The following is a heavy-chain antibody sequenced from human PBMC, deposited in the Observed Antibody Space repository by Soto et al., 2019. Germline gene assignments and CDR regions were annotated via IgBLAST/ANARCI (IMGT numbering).Heavy chain of an antibody. V-gene: IGHV3-21*06. Sequence: PGGSLRLSCAVSGFTFRNFAMNWVRQAPGKGLEWVSSISSTGGSIYYAESLTGRFTVYRDNAQNFLYLQMNRLRVEDTAAFSHARAAGEMATTPHGYWGQGTLVTVSS. CDR3: ARAAGEMATTPHGY. D-gene: IGHD5-12*01. CDR2: ISSTGGSI. CDR1: GFTFRNFA. J-gene: IGHJ4*02.